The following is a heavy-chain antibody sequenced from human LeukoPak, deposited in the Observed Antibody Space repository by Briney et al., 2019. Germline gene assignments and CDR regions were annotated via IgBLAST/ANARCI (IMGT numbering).Heavy chain of an antibody. CDR3: ARDVDLTDNYFDY. Sequence: PSETLSLTCTVSGGSISSSSYYWGWIRQPPGKGLEWIGSIYYSGSTYHNPSLKSRVTISVDTSKNQFSLKLSSVTAADTAVYYCARDVDLTDNYFDYWGQGTLVTVSS. CDR2: IYYSGST. D-gene: IGHD2-21*01. J-gene: IGHJ4*02. V-gene: IGHV4-39*07. CDR1: GGSISSSSYY.